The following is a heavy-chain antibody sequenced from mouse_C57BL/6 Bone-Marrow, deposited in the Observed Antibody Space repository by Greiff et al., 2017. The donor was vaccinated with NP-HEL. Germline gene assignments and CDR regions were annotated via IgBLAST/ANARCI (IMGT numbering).Heavy chain of an antibody. J-gene: IGHJ1*03. CDR3: ARDGHYYGSSYYWYFDV. CDR1: GFTFSDYY. CDR2: INYDGSST. D-gene: IGHD1-1*01. Sequence: EVMLVESEGGLVQPGSSMKLSCTASGFTFSDYYMAWVRQVPEKGLEWVANINYDGSSTYYLDSLKSRFIISRDNAKNILYLQMSSLKSEDTATYYCARDGHYYGSSYYWYFDVWGTGTTVTVSS. V-gene: IGHV5-16*01.